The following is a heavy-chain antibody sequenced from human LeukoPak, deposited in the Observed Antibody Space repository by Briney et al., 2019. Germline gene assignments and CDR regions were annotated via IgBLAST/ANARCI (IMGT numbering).Heavy chain of an antibody. CDR1: GFTFSSYS. CDR3: ARDLATYYYDSSGDSVAYYFDY. CDR2: ISSSSSYI. D-gene: IGHD3-22*01. V-gene: IGHV3-21*01. J-gene: IGHJ4*02. Sequence: GGSLRLSCAASGFTFSSYSMNWVRQAPGKGVEWVSSISSSSSYIYYADSVRGRFTISRDNAKNSLYLQMNSLRAEDTAVYYCARDLATYYYDSSGDSVAYYFDYWGQGTLVAVSS.